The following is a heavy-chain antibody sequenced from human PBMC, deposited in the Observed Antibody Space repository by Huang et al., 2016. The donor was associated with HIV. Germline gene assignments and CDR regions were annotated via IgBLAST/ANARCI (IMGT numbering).Heavy chain of an antibody. CDR1: GGSISTHY. D-gene: IGHD3-3*01. Sequence: QVQLQESGPGLVKPSETLSLTCTVSGGSISTHYWSWSRQPPGKGLEWIGSIDYSGSTNYSPSLKSRVTILLDTSKNQFSLRVNSVTAADTAMYYCARDHHDFWRGYRRMYFFDHWGQGTLVTVSS. V-gene: IGHV4-59*11. CDR3: ARDHHDFWRGYRRMYFFDH. J-gene: IGHJ4*02. CDR2: IDYSGST.